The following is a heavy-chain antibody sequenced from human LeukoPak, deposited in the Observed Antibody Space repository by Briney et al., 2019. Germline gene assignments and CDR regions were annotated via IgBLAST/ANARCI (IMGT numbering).Heavy chain of an antibody. J-gene: IGHJ4*01. D-gene: IGHD3-10*01. V-gene: IGHV4-39*07. CDR3: VRALEWFARTYYFDS. Sequence: SETLSLTCSVSGDSISRSDSYWAWIRQAPGKGLEWIGTIYYSGRTYQNPSLESRITISVDTSRNQFSLKVTSVTAADTAVYYCVRALEWFARTYYFDSWGHGILVAVSS. CDR1: GDSISRSDSY. CDR2: IYYSGRT.